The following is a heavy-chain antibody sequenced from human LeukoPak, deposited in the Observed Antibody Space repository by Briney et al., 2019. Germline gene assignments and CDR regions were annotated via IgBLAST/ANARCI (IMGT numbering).Heavy chain of an antibody. CDR2: ISAYNGNT. Sequence: ASVKVSCKASGYTFTSYGISWVRQAPGQGLEWMGWISAYNGNTNYAQKLQGRVTMTTDTSTSTAYMELRSLRSDDTAVYYCARVEYYYGSGSSFDYWGQGTLSPSPQ. V-gene: IGHV1-18*01. D-gene: IGHD3-10*01. CDR1: GYTFTSYG. J-gene: IGHJ4*02. CDR3: ARVEYYYGSGSSFDY.